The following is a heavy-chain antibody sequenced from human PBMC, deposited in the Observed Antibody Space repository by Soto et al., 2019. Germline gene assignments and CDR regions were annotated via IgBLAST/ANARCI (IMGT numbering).Heavy chain of an antibody. V-gene: IGHV1-69*01. J-gene: IGHJ6*02. D-gene: IGHD2-2*01. CDR2: IIPISDTT. Sequence: QVQLVQSGAEVKKPGSSVKVSCKASGGTFSSYAISWVRQAPGQGLEWMGGIIPISDTTNYAQKFQGRVTITADESTSTGYMELSSLRSEDTAVYYCARSQGSSTSLEIYYYYYYGMDVWGQGTTVTVSS. CDR1: GGTFSSYA. CDR3: ARSQGSSTSLEIYYYYYYGMDV.